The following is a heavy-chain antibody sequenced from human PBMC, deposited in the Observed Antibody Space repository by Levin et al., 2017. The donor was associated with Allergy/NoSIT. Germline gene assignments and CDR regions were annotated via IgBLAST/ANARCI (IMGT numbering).Heavy chain of an antibody. J-gene: IGHJ4*02. D-gene: IGHD1-26*01. CDR1: GFTFSDYR. V-gene: IGHV3-48*02. CDR2: ISESSSDI. CDR3: AREAPYSGTYHYFDY. Sequence: GESLKISCAASGFTFSDYRMDWVRQAPGKGLEWVSYISESSSDIHYADSLKGRLTISRDNAKNSLYLQMNSLRDEDTAVYYCAREAPYSGTYHYFDYWGQGTLVTVSS.